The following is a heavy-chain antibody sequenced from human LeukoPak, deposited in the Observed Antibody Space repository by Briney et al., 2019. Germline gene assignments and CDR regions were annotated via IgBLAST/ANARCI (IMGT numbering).Heavy chain of an antibody. CDR3: VKEAPGTTIYY. V-gene: IGHV3-66*01. CDR2: IYRGDAT. D-gene: IGHD5-24*01. J-gene: IGHJ4*02. Sequence: GVSLRLSCAASGFTVSGNYMSWVRQAPGKGLEWVSVIYRGDATYYADSVKGRFTISRDSSENTVYLQMDSLRTDDTSVYYCVKEAPGTTIYYWGQGTLVTVSS. CDR1: GFTVSGNY.